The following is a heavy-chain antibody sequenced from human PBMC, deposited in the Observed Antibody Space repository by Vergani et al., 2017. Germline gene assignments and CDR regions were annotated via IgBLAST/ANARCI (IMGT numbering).Heavy chain of an antibody. CDR1: GFTFNSYA. CDR2: ISASGAPT. D-gene: IGHD1-20*01. CDR3: VRAFGRYDWFDY. V-gene: IGHV3-23*04. Sequence: VQLVESGGGVVQPGGSLRLSCAASGFTFNSYAMSWVRQAPGKGLEWVSGISASGAPTYYADSVKGRITISRDNSKNTLYLQMISLVVEDTAVYYCVRAFGRYDWFDYWGQRTLVTVSS. J-gene: IGHJ4*01.